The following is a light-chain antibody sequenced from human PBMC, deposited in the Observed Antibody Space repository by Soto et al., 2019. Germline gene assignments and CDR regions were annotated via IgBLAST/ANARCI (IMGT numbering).Light chain of an antibody. CDR1: QGISSY. CDR3: QQLGS. Sequence: IQLTQSPSFLSASVGDRVTITCRASQGISSYLAWYQQKPGKAPKLLIYAASTLQSGVPSRFSGSGSGTEFTLTISSLQPEDFATYYCQQLGSFGQGTRLEIK. J-gene: IGKJ5*01. V-gene: IGKV1-9*01. CDR2: AAS.